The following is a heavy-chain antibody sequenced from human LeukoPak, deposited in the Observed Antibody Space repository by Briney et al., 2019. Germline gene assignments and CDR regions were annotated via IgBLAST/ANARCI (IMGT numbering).Heavy chain of an antibody. D-gene: IGHD1-26*01. J-gene: IGHJ4*02. CDR1: GFTFSSYG. CDR2: IRYDGSNK. V-gene: IGHV3-30*02. CDR3: AKKEMGATVALSDY. Sequence: GGSLRLSCAASGFTFSSYGTHWVRQAPGKGLEWVAFIRYDGSNKYYADSVKGRFTISRDNSKNTLYLQMNSLRAEDTAVYYCAKKEMGATVALSDYWGQGTLVTVSS.